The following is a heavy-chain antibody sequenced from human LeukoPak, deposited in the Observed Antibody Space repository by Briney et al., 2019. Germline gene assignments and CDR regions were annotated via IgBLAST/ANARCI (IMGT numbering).Heavy chain of an antibody. CDR2: IYTSGST. Sequence: SETLSLTCTVSGGSISSYYWSWIRQPAGKGLEWIGRIYTSGSTNYNPSLKSRVTMSVDTSKNQFSLKLSSVTAADTAVYYCAREQLEQWLVGDHCFDYWGQGTLVTVSS. V-gene: IGHV4-4*07. CDR3: AREQLEQWLVGDHCFDY. CDR1: GGSISSYY. J-gene: IGHJ4*02. D-gene: IGHD6-19*01.